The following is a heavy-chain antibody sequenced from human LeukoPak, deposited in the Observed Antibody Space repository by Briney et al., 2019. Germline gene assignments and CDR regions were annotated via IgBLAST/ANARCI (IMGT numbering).Heavy chain of an antibody. CDR2: VHLDGRT. V-gene: IGHV4-4*02. Sequence: PSETLSLTCGVSCGSVTSTNWWTWVRQPPGKGLEWIGEVHLDGRTNYNPSLKSRLTMSVDLSENHISLKLTSVTAADTAVYYCAREGGFYRPLDYSGQGTLVTVSS. CDR3: AREGGFYRPLDY. CDR1: CGSVTSTNW. J-gene: IGHJ4*02. D-gene: IGHD3-3*01.